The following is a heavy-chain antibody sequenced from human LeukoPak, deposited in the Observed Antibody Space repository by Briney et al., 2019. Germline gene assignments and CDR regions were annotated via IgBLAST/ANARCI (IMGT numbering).Heavy chain of an antibody. CDR3: ARDGSGITMVRGVIPYFDY. Sequence: ASVKVSCKASGYTFTGYYMLWVRQAPGQGLEWMGWINPNSGGTNYAQKFQGRVTMTRDTSISTAYMELSRLRSDDTAVYYCARDGSGITMVRGVIPYFDYWGQGTLVTVSS. V-gene: IGHV1-2*02. CDR1: GYTFTGYY. CDR2: INPNSGGT. J-gene: IGHJ4*02. D-gene: IGHD3-10*01.